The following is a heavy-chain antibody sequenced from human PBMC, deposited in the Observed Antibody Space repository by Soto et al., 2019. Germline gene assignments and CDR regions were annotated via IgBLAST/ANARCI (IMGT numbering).Heavy chain of an antibody. Sequence: EMQLLESGGGLVQPGGSLRLSCAASGFTFSNYGMRWVRQAPGKGLEWVSSLTVDGSSTFYASSVKGRFTISRDNSQNTLYLQVNSLRAEDTAVYYCARVLNTRSMDVWGQGTTVTVSS. CDR2: LTVDGSST. CDR1: GFTFSNYG. CDR3: ARVLNTRSMDV. J-gene: IGHJ6*02. V-gene: IGHV3-23*01.